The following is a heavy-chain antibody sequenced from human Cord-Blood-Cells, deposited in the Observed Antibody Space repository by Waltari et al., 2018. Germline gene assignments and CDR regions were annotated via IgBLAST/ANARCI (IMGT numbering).Heavy chain of an antibody. V-gene: IGHV1-24*01. D-gene: IGHD2-15*01. CDR3: ATPPGGGYYYYGMDV. CDR1: GYTLTDLS. CDR2: FDPEEGVT. J-gene: IGHJ6*02. Sequence: QVQLVQSGAEVTKHGASVKVSCKVSGYTLTDLSMHWVRLAPGKGLEWMGGFDPEEGVTIYAQKFQGIVTMTEDTSTDTAYMELSSLRSEDTAVYYCATPPGGGYYYYGMDVWGQGTTVTVSS.